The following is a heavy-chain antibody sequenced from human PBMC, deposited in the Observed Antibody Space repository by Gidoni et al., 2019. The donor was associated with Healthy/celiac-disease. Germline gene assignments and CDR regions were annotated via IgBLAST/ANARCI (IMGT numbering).Heavy chain of an antibody. CDR3: ARGGPNWFDP. CDR1: GFTFSSYA. V-gene: IGHV3-30-3*01. CDR2: ISYDGNNK. Sequence: QVQLVASGGGVVQPGRSLRLSCAAYGFTFSSYAMHWVRQAPGKGLEWVAVISYDGNNKYYADSVKGRFTISRDNSKNTLSLQMNSLRTEDTAMYYCARGGPNWFDPWGQGTLVTVSS. J-gene: IGHJ5*02.